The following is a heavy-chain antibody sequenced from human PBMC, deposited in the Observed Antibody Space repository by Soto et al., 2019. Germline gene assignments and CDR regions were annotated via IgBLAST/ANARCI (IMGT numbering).Heavy chain of an antibody. D-gene: IGHD3-22*01. V-gene: IGHV3-23*01. Sequence: LRLSCAASGFTLSSYAMSWVRQAPGKGLEWVSVISGSAGSTYYADSVKGRFTISRDNSKNTLYLQMNSLRAEDTAVYYCAKGFGYYYDSSGYWAHWGQGTLVTVSS. J-gene: IGHJ4*02. CDR1: GFTLSSYA. CDR2: ISGSAGST. CDR3: AKGFGYYYDSSGYWAH.